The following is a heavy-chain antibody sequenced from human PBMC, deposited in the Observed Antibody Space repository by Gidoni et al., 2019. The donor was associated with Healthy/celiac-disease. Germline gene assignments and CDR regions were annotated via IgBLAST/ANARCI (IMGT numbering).Heavy chain of an antibody. Sequence: QVQLQESGPGLVKPSETLSLTCTVSGGSVSSGSYYWSWIRQPPGKGLEWIGYIYYSGSTNYNPSLKSRVTISVDTSKNQFSLKLSSVTAADTAVYYCARETVDTAMVGPDYWGQGTLVTVSS. CDR3: ARETVDTAMVGPDY. J-gene: IGHJ4*02. V-gene: IGHV4-61*01. CDR2: IYYSGST. CDR1: GGSVSSGSYY. D-gene: IGHD5-18*01.